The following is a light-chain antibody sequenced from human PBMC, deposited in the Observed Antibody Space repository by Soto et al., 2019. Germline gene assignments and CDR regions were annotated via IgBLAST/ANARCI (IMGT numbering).Light chain of an antibody. V-gene: IGKV3-20*01. CDR1: QSVSSSF. J-gene: IGKJ5*01. CDR2: GAS. Sequence: EIVLTQSPGSLSLSPGEGATLSCRASQSVSSSFFAWYQQKPGQAPSLLIYGASRRATGVPDRFSGSGSGTDFTLSISRLEPEDFAVYYCQQLNSYPITFGQGTRLEIK. CDR3: QQLNSYPIT.